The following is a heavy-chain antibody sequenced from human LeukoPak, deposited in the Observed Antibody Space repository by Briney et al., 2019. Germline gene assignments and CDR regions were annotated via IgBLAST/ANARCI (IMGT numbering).Heavy chain of an antibody. CDR1: GFTFNNAW. V-gene: IGHV3-15*01. Sequence: GGSLRLSCAASGFTFNNAWMSWVRQAPGKGLEWVGRIKSKTDDETTDYAAPVKGRFTISRDDSKNTVYLQMKSLKTEDTAVYYCTAGTGLTDHDYWGQGTLVTVSS. CDR2: IKSKTDDETT. CDR3: TAGTGLTDHDY. D-gene: IGHD3/OR15-3a*01. J-gene: IGHJ4*02.